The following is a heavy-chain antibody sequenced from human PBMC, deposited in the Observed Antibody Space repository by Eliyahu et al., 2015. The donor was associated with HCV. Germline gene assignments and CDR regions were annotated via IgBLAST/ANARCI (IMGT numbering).Heavy chain of an antibody. J-gene: IGHJ5*02. V-gene: IGHV3-49*04. D-gene: IGHD4-11*01. CDR3: TTSLSTLTSHLFDP. CDR2: IRSEADGGTA. Sequence: EVQLVESGGGLVQPGRSLRLSCTASGFNXGAFAVSWVRQAPGKGLEFVGFIRSEADGGTAEYAASVRGRFTISRDDSKSIAYLQMNSLKIEDTGVYYCTTSLSTLTSHLFDPWGQGTLVTVSS. CDR1: GFNXGAFA.